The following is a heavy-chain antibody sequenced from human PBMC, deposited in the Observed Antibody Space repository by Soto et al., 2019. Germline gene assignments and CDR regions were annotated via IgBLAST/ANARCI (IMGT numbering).Heavy chain of an antibody. Sequence: QVQLVQSGAEVKKPGSSVKVSCKASGGTFSSYRINWVRQAPGQGLERVGGLVPIYRTADSAQKSQGRVTITADESARTAYMELRSLKSQDTAVYYCARDSGAKLSSSWGQGTLVSVSS. J-gene: IGHJ4*02. CDR3: ARDSGAKLSSS. V-gene: IGHV1-69*01. CDR1: GGTFSSYR. CDR2: LVPIYRTA. D-gene: IGHD6-13*01.